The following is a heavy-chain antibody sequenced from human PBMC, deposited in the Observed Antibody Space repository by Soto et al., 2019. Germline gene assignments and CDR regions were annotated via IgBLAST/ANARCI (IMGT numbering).Heavy chain of an antibody. CDR3: AAGIGAPVAFDI. CDR2: IVVGSGNT. J-gene: IGHJ3*02. Sequence: KISCKASGFTFTSSAVQWVRQARGQRLEWIGWIVVGSGNTNYAQKFQERVTITRDMSTSTAYMELSSLRSEDTAVYYCAAGIGAPVAFDIWGQGTMVTVSS. D-gene: IGHD4-17*01. CDR1: GFTFTSSA. V-gene: IGHV1-58*01.